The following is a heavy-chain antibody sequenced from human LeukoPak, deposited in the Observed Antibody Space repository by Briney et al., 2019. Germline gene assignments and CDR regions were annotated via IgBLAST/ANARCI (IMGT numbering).Heavy chain of an antibody. D-gene: IGHD1-26*01. CDR2: IWYDGSSE. V-gene: IGHV3-33*01. CDR3: ARGLWRSIVGANGDY. CDR1: GFTFSSYA. J-gene: IGHJ4*02. Sequence: PGKSLRLSCAASGFTFSSYAMHWVRQAPGKGLEWVAVIWYDGSSEYYADSVKGRLTISRDNSKDTLYLQMNGLRAEDTAVYYCARGLWRSIVGANGDYWGQGTLVTVSS.